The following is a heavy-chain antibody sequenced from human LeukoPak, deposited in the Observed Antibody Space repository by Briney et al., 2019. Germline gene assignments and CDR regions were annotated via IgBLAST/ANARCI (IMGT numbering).Heavy chain of an antibody. CDR1: GFTFSSYA. D-gene: IGHD6-13*01. CDR3: AKDRAQQLVLDF. CDR2: IIGSGSST. Sequence: GGSLRLSCSASGFTFSSYAMSWVRQAPGKGLEWVSAIIGSGSSTYYADSVKGRFTISRDNSKNTLFLQMNSLRAEDTAVYYCAKDRAQQLVLDFWGQGTLVTVSS. J-gene: IGHJ4*02. V-gene: IGHV3-23*01.